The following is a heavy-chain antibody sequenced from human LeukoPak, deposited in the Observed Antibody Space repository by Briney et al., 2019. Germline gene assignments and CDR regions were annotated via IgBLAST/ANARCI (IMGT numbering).Heavy chain of an antibody. CDR1: GGSFSGYY. CDR3: ARNYGSGTNYFDY. D-gene: IGHD3-10*01. J-gene: IGHJ4*02. Sequence: PSETLSLPRAVYGGSFSGYYWSWIRQPPGTGLEWIGEINHSGSTNYNPSLKSRVTISVDTSKNQLSLKLSSVTAADTAVYYCARNYGSGTNYFDYWGQGTLVTVSS. V-gene: IGHV4-34*01. CDR2: INHSGST.